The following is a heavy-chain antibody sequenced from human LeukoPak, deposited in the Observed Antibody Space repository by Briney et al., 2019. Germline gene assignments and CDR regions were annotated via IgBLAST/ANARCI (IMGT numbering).Heavy chain of an antibody. V-gene: IGHV3-7*01. Sequence: GGSLRLSCAASGFTFSSYWMSWARQAPGKGLGWVAKINQEGSEIYYADSVKGRFTVSRDKAKNSLYMQMNSLRAEDTAVYYCARNRYYYDSNSGRFDPWGQGTLVTVSS. J-gene: IGHJ5*02. D-gene: IGHD3-22*01. CDR3: ARNRYYYDSNSGRFDP. CDR2: INQEGSEI. CDR1: GFTFSSYW.